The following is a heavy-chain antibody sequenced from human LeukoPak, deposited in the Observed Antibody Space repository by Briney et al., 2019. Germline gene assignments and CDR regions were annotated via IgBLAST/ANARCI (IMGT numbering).Heavy chain of an antibody. Sequence: GGSLRLSCAASGFTFSDYYMSWIRQAPGKGLEWVSYISSGRTYTNYADSVQGRFTISRDNAKNSLYLQMSNLRAEDTAVYFCARGGGLDVWGQGATVTVSS. CDR1: GFTFSDYY. V-gene: IGHV3-11*03. D-gene: IGHD3-16*01. CDR2: ISSGRTYT. CDR3: ARGGGLDV. J-gene: IGHJ6*02.